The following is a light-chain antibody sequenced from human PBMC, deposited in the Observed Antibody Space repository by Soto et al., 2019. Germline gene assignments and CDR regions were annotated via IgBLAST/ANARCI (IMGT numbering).Light chain of an antibody. J-gene: IGKJ1*01. Sequence: DIQMTQSPSTLSASIGDRVTITCRASQSISSWLAWYQQKPGKAPNLLIYKASSLESGVPSRFSGRGSGTEFTLTISSLQLDDFATYYCQQYETYSRTFGQGTKVEIK. CDR2: KAS. CDR1: QSISSW. CDR3: QQYETYSRT. V-gene: IGKV1-5*03.